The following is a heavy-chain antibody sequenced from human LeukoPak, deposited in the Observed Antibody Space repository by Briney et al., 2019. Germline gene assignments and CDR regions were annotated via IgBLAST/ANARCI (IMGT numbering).Heavy chain of an antibody. J-gene: IGHJ3*02. D-gene: IGHD3-10*01. V-gene: IGHV4-39*07. CDR3: ARITMVRGVRASDI. Sequence: SETLSLTCTVSGGSISSSSYYWGWIRQPPGKGLEWIGSIYYSGSTYYNPSLKSRVTISVDTSKNQFSLKLSSVTAADTAVYYCARITMVRGVRASDIWGQGTMVTVSS. CDR2: IYYSGST. CDR1: GGSISSSSYY.